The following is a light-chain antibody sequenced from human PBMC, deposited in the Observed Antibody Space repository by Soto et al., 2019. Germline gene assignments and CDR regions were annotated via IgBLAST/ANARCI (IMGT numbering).Light chain of an antibody. CDR1: STDVGANNY. Sequence: QSVLTQPASVSGSPGQSITISCTGTSTDVGANNYVSWYQQHPGRAPKVMIYDVTNRPSGVSSLFSGSKSGNTASLTISGLQAEDEADYYCCSHGDATTGVFGRGTPLTVL. V-gene: IGLV2-14*01. J-gene: IGLJ2*01. CDR3: CSHGDATTGV. CDR2: DVT.